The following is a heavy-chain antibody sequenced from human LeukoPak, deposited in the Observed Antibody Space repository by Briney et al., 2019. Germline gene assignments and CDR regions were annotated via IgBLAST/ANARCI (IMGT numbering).Heavy chain of an antibody. Sequence: SETMSLTCTVSGGSISSGDYYWSWIRQPPGKGLEWIGYIYYSGSTYYNPSLKSRVTISVDTSKNQFSLKLSSVTAADTAVYYCARGWPVYDFWSGYYGDGLRGNWFDPWGQGTLVTVSS. CDR1: GGSISSGDYY. CDR3: ARGWPVYDFWSGYYGDGLRGNWFDP. V-gene: IGHV4-30-4*08. D-gene: IGHD3-3*01. J-gene: IGHJ5*02. CDR2: IYYSGST.